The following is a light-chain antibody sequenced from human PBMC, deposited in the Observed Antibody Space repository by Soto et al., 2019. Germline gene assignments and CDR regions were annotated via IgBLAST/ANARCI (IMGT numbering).Light chain of an antibody. Sequence: EIVLTQSPGTLSLSPGERATLSCRASQSVSSSYLAWYQQKPGQAPRLLIYGASSRATGIPDTFSGSGSGTDFTLTISRLEPEDFAGYYCQQYGSSPPYTCGQGTKLEIK. CDR3: QQYGSSPPYT. CDR1: QSVSSSY. V-gene: IGKV3-20*01. J-gene: IGKJ2*01. CDR2: GAS.